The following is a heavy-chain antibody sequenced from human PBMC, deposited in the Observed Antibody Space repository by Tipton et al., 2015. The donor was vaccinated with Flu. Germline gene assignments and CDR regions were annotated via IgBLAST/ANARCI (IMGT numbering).Heavy chain of an antibody. Sequence: TLSLTCSVSGGSISYYYWNWIRQPPGKGLEWIGFSYYSGSTSYNPSLQSRVTISVDTSGNQFSLNLKSVTAADTAVYYCARDRGWPASLDYWGQGILVTVSS. CDR2: SYYSGST. D-gene: IGHD3-10*01. V-gene: IGHV4-59*01. CDR1: GGSISYYY. CDR3: ARDRGWPASLDY. J-gene: IGHJ4*02.